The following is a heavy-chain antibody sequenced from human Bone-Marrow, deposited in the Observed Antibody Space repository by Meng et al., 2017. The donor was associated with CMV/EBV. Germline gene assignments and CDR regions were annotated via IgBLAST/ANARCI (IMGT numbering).Heavy chain of an antibody. CDR3: ARAAGWCSSTSCYGDYYGMDV. D-gene: IGHD2-2*01. CDR2: ISSSGSTI. CDR1: GFTFSSYS. Sequence: GESLKISCAASGFTFSSYSMNWVRQAPGKGLEWVSYISSSGSTIYYADSVKGRFTISRDNAKNSLYLQMNSLRAEDTAVYYCARAAGWCSSTSCYGDYYGMDVWGQGTTVTVSS. V-gene: IGHV3-48*04. J-gene: IGHJ6*02.